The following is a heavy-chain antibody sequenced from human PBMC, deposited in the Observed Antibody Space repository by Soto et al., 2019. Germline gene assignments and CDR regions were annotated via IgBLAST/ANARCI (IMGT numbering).Heavy chain of an antibody. CDR1: GFTFSSYW. D-gene: IGHD6-19*01. V-gene: IGHV3-74*01. CDR3: ARSGSVAGRTYYFDY. J-gene: IGHJ4*02. Sequence: GGSLRLSCAASGFTFSSYWMHWVRQAPGKGLVWVSRINSDGSSTSYADSVKGRFTISRDNAKNTLYLQMNSLRAEDTAVYYCARSGSVAGRTYYFDYWGQGTLVTVSS. CDR2: INSDGSST.